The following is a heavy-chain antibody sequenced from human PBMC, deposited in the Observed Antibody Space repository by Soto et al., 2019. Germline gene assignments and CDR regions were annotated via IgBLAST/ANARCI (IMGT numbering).Heavy chain of an antibody. Sequence: GGSLRLSCAASGFTFSSYGMHWVRQAPGKGLEWVAVISYDGSNKYYADSVKGRFTISRDNSKNTLYLQMNSLRAEDTAVYYCATEYYDILTGYLKSGFDYWGQGTLVTVSS. V-gene: IGHV3-30*03. D-gene: IGHD3-9*01. J-gene: IGHJ4*02. CDR1: GFTFSSYG. CDR3: ATEYYDILTGYLKSGFDY. CDR2: ISYDGSNK.